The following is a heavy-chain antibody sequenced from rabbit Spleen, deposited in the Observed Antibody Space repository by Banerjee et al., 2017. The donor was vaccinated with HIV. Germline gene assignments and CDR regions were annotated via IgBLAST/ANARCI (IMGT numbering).Heavy chain of an antibody. CDR2: IYADSSGST. V-gene: IGHV1S40*01. J-gene: IGHJ6*01. CDR3: ARDTSSSFSSYGMDL. Sequence: QSLEESGGDLVKPEGSLTLTCKASGLDFSNKYYMCWVRQAPGKGLEYIACIYADSSGSTVYASWAKGRFTISKTSSTTVTLEMTSLTAADTATYFCARDTSSSFSSYGMDLWGQGTLVTVS. CDR1: GLDFSNKYY. D-gene: IGHD1-1*01.